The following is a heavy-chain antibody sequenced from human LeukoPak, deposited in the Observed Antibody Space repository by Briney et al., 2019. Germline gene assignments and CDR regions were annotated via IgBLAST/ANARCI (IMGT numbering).Heavy chain of an antibody. D-gene: IGHD3-3*01. CDR1: GLTVSSNY. J-gene: IGHJ4*02. V-gene: IGHV3-66*01. CDR2: ITTGGST. Sequence: QTGGSLRLSCAAAGLTVSSNYMSWVRQAPGKGLEWVSTITTGGSTNHADSVKGRFSISRDNAKNTLYLQMNSLRAEDTAVYYCARDDFWSGYYPDYWGQGTLVTVSS. CDR3: ARDDFWSGYYPDY.